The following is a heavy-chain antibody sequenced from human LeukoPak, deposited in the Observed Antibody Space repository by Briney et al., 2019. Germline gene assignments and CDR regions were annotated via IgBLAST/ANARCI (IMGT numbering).Heavy chain of an antibody. D-gene: IGHD6-19*01. J-gene: IGHJ4*02. V-gene: IGHV3-23*01. CDR3: ARAPTFSGWFDY. CDR1: GFTFSSYA. CDR2: ISGSGGST. Sequence: GGSLRLSCAASGFTFSSYAMSWVRQAPGKGLEWVSAISGSGGSTYYEDSVKGRFTISRDNSKNTLYLQMNSLRVEDTAVYYCARAPTFSGWFDYWGQGTLVTVSS.